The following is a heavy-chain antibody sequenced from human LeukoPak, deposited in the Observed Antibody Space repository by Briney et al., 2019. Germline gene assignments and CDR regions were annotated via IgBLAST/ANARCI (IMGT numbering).Heavy chain of an antibody. CDR3: ARIHRYCSGGACYVLDN. CDR2: VYYSGSA. J-gene: IGHJ4*02. Sequence: SETPSLTCVVSGGSVSGYYWGWIRQPPGRGLEWIGYVYYSGSANYNPSFKSRITISVDTSRNQFSLQLSSVTAADTAVYYCARIHRYCSGGACYVLDNWGQGTLVAVSS. V-gene: IGHV4-59*02. D-gene: IGHD2-15*01. CDR1: GGSVSGYY.